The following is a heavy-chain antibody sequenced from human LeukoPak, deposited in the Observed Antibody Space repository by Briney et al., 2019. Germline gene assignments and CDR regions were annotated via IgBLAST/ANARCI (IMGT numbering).Heavy chain of an antibody. CDR1: GGTFSSYA. D-gene: IGHD2-2*01. Sequence: GSSVKVSCKASGGTFSSYAISWVRQAPGQGLEWMGRIIPILGIANYAQKFQGRVTITADKSTSTAYMELSSLRSEDTAVYYCAKDRVPAAISPPAGDWFDPWGQGTLVTVSS. J-gene: IGHJ5*02. CDR3: AKDRVPAAISPPAGDWFDP. CDR2: IIPILGIA. V-gene: IGHV1-69*04.